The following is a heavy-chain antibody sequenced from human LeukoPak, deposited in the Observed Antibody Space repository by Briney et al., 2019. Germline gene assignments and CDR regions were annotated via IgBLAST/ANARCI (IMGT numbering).Heavy chain of an antibody. CDR2: IIPIFGTA. D-gene: IGHD3-3*01. Sequence: ASVKVSCKASGGTFSSYAISWVRQAPGQGLEWMGGIIPIFGTANYAQKFQGRVTITADESTSTAYMELSSLRSEDTAVYYCARDRTHITIFGVVRGHYYYYGMDVWGQGTTVTVSS. V-gene: IGHV1-69*13. J-gene: IGHJ6*02. CDR3: ARDRTHITIFGVVRGHYYYYGMDV. CDR1: GGTFSSYA.